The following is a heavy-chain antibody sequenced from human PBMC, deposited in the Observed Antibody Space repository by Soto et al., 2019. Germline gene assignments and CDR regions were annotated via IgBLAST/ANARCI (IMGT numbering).Heavy chain of an antibody. CDR1: GFTFSNYW. V-gene: IGHV3-74*01. CDR2: INPAGTST. CDR3: VKSSTGTYGLFDY. Sequence: GASLTLSGSPSGFTFSNYWMHWVLQAPGKGLGWVSRINPAGTSTNYADSVKGRFTMSRDSAKSTLYLQMDSLRTEDTALYYCVKSSTGTYGLFDYWGQGILVTVSS. J-gene: IGHJ4*02. D-gene: IGHD3-10*01.